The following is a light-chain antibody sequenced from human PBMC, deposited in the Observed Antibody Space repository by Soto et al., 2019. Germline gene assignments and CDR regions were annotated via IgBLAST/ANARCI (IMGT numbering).Light chain of an antibody. Sequence: QSVLTQPPSVSGAPGQRVTISCTGSSSNIGAGYDVHWYQQLPGTAPKLLIYGNNNRPSGVPDRFSGSKSGTSASLAITGLQAEDEADYYCQSYDSSLSCVFGTGTKVTV. CDR1: SSNIGAGYD. CDR3: QSYDSSLSCV. J-gene: IGLJ1*01. CDR2: GNN. V-gene: IGLV1-40*01.